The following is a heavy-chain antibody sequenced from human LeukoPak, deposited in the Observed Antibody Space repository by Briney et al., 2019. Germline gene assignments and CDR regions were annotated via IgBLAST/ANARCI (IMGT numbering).Heavy chain of an antibody. V-gene: IGHV4-38-2*02. D-gene: IGHD1-26*01. CDR1: GYSISSGYY. Sequence: SETLSLTCTVSGYSISSGYYWGWIRQPPGKGLEWIGSIYHSGSTYYNPSLKSRVTISVDTSKNQFSLKLSSVTAADTAVYYCARVGFDGSYENYFDYWGQGTLVTVSS. J-gene: IGHJ4*02. CDR2: IYHSGST. CDR3: ARVGFDGSYENYFDY.